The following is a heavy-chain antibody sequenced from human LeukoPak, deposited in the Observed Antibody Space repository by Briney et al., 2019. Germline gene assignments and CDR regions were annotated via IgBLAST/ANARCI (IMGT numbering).Heavy chain of an antibody. Sequence: SVNVSCKASLGTFSSYTISWVRQAPGQGLEWMGRIIPILGIANYAQKFQGRVTITADKSTSTAYMELSSLRSEDTAVYYCARYYDSSGYYYGYWGQGTLVTVSS. CDR2: IIPILGIA. CDR3: ARYYDSSGYYYGY. J-gene: IGHJ4*02. D-gene: IGHD3-22*01. V-gene: IGHV1-69*02. CDR1: LGTFSSYT.